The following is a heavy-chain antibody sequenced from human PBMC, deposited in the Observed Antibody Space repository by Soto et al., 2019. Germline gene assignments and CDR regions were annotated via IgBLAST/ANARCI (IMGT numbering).Heavy chain of an antibody. CDR1: GFTFSSYE. Sequence: LRLSCAASGFTFSSYEMNWVRQAPGKGLEWVSYISSSGSTIYYADSVKGRFTISRDNAKNSLYLQMNSLRAEDTAVYYCARDRAEQWLAYYYGMDVWGQGTTVTVSS. CDR2: ISSSGSTI. CDR3: ARDRAEQWLAYYYGMDV. V-gene: IGHV3-48*03. D-gene: IGHD6-19*01. J-gene: IGHJ6*02.